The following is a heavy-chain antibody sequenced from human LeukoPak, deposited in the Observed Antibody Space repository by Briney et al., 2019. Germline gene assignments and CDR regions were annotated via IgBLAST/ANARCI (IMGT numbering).Heavy chain of an antibody. CDR3: ARGETQCMDY. CDR2: MNPNSGNT. D-gene: IGHD2-8*01. V-gene: IGHV1-8*01. CDR1: GYTFTSYD. J-gene: IGHJ4*02. Sequence: ASVKASCKASGYTFTSYDINWVRQATGQGLEWMGWMNPNSGNTGYAQKFQGRVTITRNTSISTAHMELSSLRSEDTAVYYCARGETQCMDYWGQGTLVTVSS.